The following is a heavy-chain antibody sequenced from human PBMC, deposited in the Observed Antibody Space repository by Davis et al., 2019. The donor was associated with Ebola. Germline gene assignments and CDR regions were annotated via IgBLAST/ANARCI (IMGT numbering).Heavy chain of an antibody. Sequence: SETLSLTCGVYGGSFSGYYWSWIRQPPGKGLEWIGEINHSGSTNYNPSLKSRVTISVDTSKNQFSLKLSSVTAADTAVYYCARGLMKLGPFGYWGQGTLVTVSS. CDR1: GGSFSGYY. V-gene: IGHV4-34*01. J-gene: IGHJ4*02. D-gene: IGHD7-27*01. CDR2: INHSGST. CDR3: ARGLMKLGPFGY.